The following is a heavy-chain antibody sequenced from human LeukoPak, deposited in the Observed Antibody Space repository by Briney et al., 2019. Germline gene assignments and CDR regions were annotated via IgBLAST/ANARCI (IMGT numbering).Heavy chain of an antibody. Sequence: SETLSLTCAVYGGSFSGYYWSWIRQPPGKGLEWIGEINHSGSTNYNPSLKSRVTISVDTSKNQFSLKLSSVTAADTAVYYCARDASAYGDLDYWGQGTLVTVSS. CDR1: GGSFSGYY. D-gene: IGHD4-17*01. V-gene: IGHV4-34*01. J-gene: IGHJ4*02. CDR2: INHSGST. CDR3: ARDASAYGDLDY.